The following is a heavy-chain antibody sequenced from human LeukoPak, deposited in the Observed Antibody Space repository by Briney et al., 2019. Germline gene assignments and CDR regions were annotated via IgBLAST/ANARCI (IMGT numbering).Heavy chain of an antibody. Sequence: SETLSLTCTVSGGSISSYYWSWIRQPPGKGLEWIGYIYYSGSTNSNPPLKSRGSMSLDTSKNQFSLKLSSVTAADTAVFYCARENSGSYRKFDYWGQGTLVTVSS. V-gene: IGHV4-59*12. D-gene: IGHD1-26*01. CDR1: GGSISSYY. J-gene: IGHJ4*02. CDR2: IYYSGST. CDR3: ARENSGSYRKFDY.